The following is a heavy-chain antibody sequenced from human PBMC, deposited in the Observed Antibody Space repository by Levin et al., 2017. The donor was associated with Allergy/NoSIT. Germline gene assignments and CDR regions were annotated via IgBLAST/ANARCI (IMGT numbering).Heavy chain of an antibody. CDR3: ARRGTRDYYYYMDV. CDR2: IYPGDSDT. Sequence: VESLKISCQGSGYSFTSYWIGWVRQLPGKGLEWMGIIYPGDSDTRYSPSFQGQVTISADKSISTAYLQWSSLKASDTAIYYCARRGTRDYYYYMDVWGKGTTVTVSS. V-gene: IGHV5-51*01. CDR1: GYSFTSYW. J-gene: IGHJ6*03. D-gene: IGHD1-1*01.